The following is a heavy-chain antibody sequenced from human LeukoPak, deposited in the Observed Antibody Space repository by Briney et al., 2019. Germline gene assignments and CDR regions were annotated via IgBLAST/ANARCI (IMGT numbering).Heavy chain of an antibody. CDR3: ARSVPAAQGSFDY. CDR2: ISYDAIHK. CDR1: GFTFSSSG. Sequence: GGSLRLSCAASGFTFSSSGMHWVRQAPGKGLQWVAVISYDAIHKYYADSVKGRFTVSRDNSKNTLYVQMNSLRPEDTAVYYCARSVPAAQGSFDYWGQGILVAVSS. D-gene: IGHD2-2*01. V-gene: IGHV3-30*03. J-gene: IGHJ4*02.